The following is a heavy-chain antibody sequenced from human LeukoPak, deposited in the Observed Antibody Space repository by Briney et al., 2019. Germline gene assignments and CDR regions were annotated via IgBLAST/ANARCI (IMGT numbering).Heavy chain of an antibody. J-gene: IGHJ3*02. Sequence: GESLKISFKGSGYSFTSYWIGWVRQMPGKGLEWMGIIYPGDSDTRYSPSFQGQVTISADKSISTAYLQWSSLKASDTAMYYCARQGDYYYDSSGYPDAFDIWGQGTMVTVSS. CDR3: ARQGDYYYDSSGYPDAFDI. CDR1: GYSFTSYW. V-gene: IGHV5-51*01. CDR2: IYPGDSDT. D-gene: IGHD3-22*01.